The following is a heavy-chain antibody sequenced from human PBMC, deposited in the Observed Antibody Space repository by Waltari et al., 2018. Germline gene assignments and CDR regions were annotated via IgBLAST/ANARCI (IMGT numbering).Heavy chain of an antibody. Sequence: QVQLVESGGGVVQPGGSLRLSCAASGFTFRSYGMHWVRQAPGKGLEWVAFIRYDGSNKYYADSVKGRFTISRDNSKNTLYLQMNSLRAEDTAVYYCAKGGGTTVTTSWFDPWGQGTLVTVSS. J-gene: IGHJ5*02. V-gene: IGHV3-30*02. D-gene: IGHD4-4*01. CDR1: GFTFRSYG. CDR3: AKGGGTTVTTSWFDP. CDR2: IRYDGSNK.